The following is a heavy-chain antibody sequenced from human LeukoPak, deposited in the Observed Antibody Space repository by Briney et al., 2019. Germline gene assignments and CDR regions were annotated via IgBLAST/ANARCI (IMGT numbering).Heavy chain of an antibody. D-gene: IGHD3-3*01. J-gene: IGHJ4*02. CDR2: ISSSSSYI. CDR1: GFTFSSYT. V-gene: IGHV3-21*04. Sequence: GGSLRLSCAASGFTFSSYTMNWVRQAPGKGLEWVSSISSSSSYIYYADSVKGRFTISRDNSKNTLYLQMNSLRAEDTAVYYCAKVGFSEMEWLLYSDHWGQGTLVTVSS. CDR3: AKVGFSEMEWLLYSDH.